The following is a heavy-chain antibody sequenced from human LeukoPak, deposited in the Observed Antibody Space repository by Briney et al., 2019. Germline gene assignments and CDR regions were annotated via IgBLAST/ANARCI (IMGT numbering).Heavy chain of an antibody. J-gene: IGHJ6*02. CDR3: ARSIGLTGGGVDV. CDR1: GFTFRDYN. Sequence: KTGGSLRLSCAASGFTFRDYNMNWVRQAPGKGLEWVSYITDSGGTIHYADSVNGRFTISRDNAKNSLYLQMNSLRAEDSAVYYCARSIGLTGGGVDVWGRGTTVTVSS. V-gene: IGHV3-11*01. CDR2: ITDSGGTI. D-gene: IGHD3-9*01.